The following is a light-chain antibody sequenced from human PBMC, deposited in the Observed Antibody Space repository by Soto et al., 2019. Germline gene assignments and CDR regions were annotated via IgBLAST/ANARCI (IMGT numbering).Light chain of an antibody. CDR2: DVN. V-gene: IGLV2-14*01. Sequence: QSALTQPASVSGSPGQSITISCTGTSSDVGGSNYVSWYQQHPGKAPKLMIYDVNNRPSGISDRFSGSKSGNTASLTISGLQAEDESDYYCGSYRSGSTLVFGGGTKLTVL. CDR3: GSYRSGSTLV. J-gene: IGLJ2*01. CDR1: SSDVGGSNY.